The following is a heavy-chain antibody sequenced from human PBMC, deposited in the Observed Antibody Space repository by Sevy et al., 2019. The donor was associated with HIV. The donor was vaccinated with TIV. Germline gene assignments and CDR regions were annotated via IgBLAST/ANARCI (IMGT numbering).Heavy chain of an antibody. Sequence: ASVKVSCKASGYTFTDYYMHWVQQAPGQGLEWMGWINPSSGDTNYAQKFQGRVTMTRDTSISTAYMELSRLRSDDTAGYYCARGQADSNSWPFDYWGQGTLVTVSS. D-gene: IGHD6-13*01. CDR1: GYTFTDYY. CDR3: ARGQADSNSWPFDY. CDR2: INPSSGDT. V-gene: IGHV1-2*02. J-gene: IGHJ4*02.